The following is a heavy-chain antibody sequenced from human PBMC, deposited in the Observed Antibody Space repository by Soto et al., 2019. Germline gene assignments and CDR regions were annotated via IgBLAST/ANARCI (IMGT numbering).Heavy chain of an antibody. J-gene: IGHJ4*02. Sequence: PGGSLRLSCAASGFTFSSYGMHWVRQAPGKGLERVAVIWYDGSNKYYADSVKGRFTISRDNSKNTLYLQMNSLRAKDTAVYYCAREPSAGEGIIDYWGQGTLVTVS. V-gene: IGHV3-33*01. D-gene: IGHD3-10*01. CDR1: GFTFSSYG. CDR3: AREPSAGEGIIDY. CDR2: IWYDGSNK.